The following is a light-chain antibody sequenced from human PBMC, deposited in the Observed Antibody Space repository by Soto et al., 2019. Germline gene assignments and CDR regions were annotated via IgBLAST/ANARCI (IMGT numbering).Light chain of an antibody. V-gene: IGKV1-5*03. J-gene: IGKJ1*01. CDR2: RAS. CDR1: QSISNW. Sequence: DIQMTQSPSTLSASVGDRVTITCRASQSISNWLAWYQQKPGKAPTLLLYRASNLEGGVPSRFSGSGSGTEFTLTSSSLQPDDFATYYCQQYDSYSKEFGQGTKVEIK. CDR3: QQYDSYSKE.